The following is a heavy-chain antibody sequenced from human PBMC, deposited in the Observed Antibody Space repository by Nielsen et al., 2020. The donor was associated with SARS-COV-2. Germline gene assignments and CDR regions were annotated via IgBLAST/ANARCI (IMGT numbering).Heavy chain of an antibody. CDR1: GATFSNYT. D-gene: IGHD3-16*02. CDR3: ASQRVRGGSYLYVDS. CDR2: VIPIFGTP. Sequence: SVKVSCKASGATFSNYTITWVRQAPGQGLEWMGGVIPIFGTPNYAQKFLDRVTITADKSTNTAYMELTSLRSEDTAVYYCASQRVRGGSYLYVDSWGQGTLVTVSS. V-gene: IGHV1-69*06. J-gene: IGHJ5*01.